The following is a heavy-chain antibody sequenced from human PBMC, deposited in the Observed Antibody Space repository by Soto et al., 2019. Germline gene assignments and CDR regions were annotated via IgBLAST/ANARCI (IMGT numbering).Heavy chain of an antibody. CDR1: GFTFSSYS. CDR3: ARIQLEHDAFDI. D-gene: IGHD6-6*01. CDR2: ISSSSSYI. V-gene: IGHV3-21*01. J-gene: IGHJ3*02. Sequence: PGGSLRLSCAAPGFTFSSYSMNWVRQAPGKGLEWVSSISSSSSYIYYADSVKGRFTISRDNAKNSLYLQMNSLRAEDTAVYYCARIQLEHDAFDIWGQGTMVTVSS.